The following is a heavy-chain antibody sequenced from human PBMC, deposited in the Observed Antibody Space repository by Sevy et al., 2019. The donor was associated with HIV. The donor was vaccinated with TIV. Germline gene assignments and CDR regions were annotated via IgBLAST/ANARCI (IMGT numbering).Heavy chain of an antibody. CDR3: ASDYYDSSGYYYGMDV. D-gene: IGHD3-22*01. CDR2: ISSSSSTI. CDR1: GFTFSSYS. V-gene: IGHV3-48*01. J-gene: IGHJ6*02. Sequence: GGSLRLSCAASGFTFSSYSMNWVRQAPGKGLEWVSYISSSSSTIYYADSVKGRFTISRDNAKNSLYLQMNSLRAEDTAVYYCASDYYDSSGYYYGMDVWGQRTTVTVSS.